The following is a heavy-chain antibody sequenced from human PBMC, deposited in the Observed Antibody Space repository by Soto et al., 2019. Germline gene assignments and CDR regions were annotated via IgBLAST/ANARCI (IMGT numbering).Heavy chain of an antibody. D-gene: IGHD3-10*01. J-gene: IGHJ6*02. CDR2: IYSGGST. CDR1: GFTFSSYA. CDR3: ARGSYGSYYYGMDV. V-gene: IGHV3-53*01. Sequence: GGSLRLSCAASGFTFSSYAMSWVRQAPGKGLEWVSVIYSGGSTYYADSVKGRFTISRDNSKDTLYLQMNSPRAEDTAVYYCARGSYGSYYYGMDVWGQGTTVTVSS.